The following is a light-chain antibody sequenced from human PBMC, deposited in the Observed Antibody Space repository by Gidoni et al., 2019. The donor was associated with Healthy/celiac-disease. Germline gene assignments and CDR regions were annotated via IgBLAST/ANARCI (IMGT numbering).Light chain of an antibody. CDR3: QQRSSWPPT. Sequence: EIVLTQSPATLSLSPGGRATLSCRASQSIGSYLAWYQQRPGQSPMLLIYDASNRVTGIPIRFRAGGSGTDFTLTISSLQPEDFAVYYCQQRSSWPPTFGRGTRLEI. V-gene: IGKV3-11*01. CDR2: DAS. J-gene: IGKJ5*01. CDR1: QSIGSY.